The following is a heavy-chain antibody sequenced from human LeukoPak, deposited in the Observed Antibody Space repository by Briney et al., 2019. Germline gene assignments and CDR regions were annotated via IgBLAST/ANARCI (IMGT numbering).Heavy chain of an antibody. CDR2: IIPIFGTA. V-gene: IGHV1-69*05. CDR1: GGTFSSYA. CDR3: ATQIATGEDNWFDP. D-gene: IGHD5-24*01. Sequence: SVKVSCKASGGTFSSYAISWVRQAPGQGLEWMGGIIPIFGTANYAQKFQGRVTITTDESTSTAYMELSSLRSEDTAVYYCATQIATGEDNWFDPWGQGTLVTVSS. J-gene: IGHJ5*02.